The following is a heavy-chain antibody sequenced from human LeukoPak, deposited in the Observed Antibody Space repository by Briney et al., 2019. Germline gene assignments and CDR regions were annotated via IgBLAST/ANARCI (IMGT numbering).Heavy chain of an antibody. J-gene: IGHJ4*02. V-gene: IGHV1-3*01. Sequence: GASVKVSCKASGYTFTSYAMHWVRQAPGQRLEWMGWINAGNGNTKYSQKFQGRVTITRDTSASTAYMELSSLRSEDTAVYYCAREKKHVDIVATITRVVDYWGQGTLVTVSS. CDR1: GYTFTSYA. CDR3: AREKKHVDIVATITRVVDY. CDR2: INAGNGNT. D-gene: IGHD5-12*01.